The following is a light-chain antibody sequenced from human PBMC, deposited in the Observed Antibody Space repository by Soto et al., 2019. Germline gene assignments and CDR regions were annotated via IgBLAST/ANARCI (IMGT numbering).Light chain of an antibody. V-gene: IGKV2-30*01. J-gene: IGKJ1*01. CDR2: KVS. CDR1: QSLVYTNGNTY. Sequence: DVVVTQSPLSLPVTLGQPASISCRSSQSLVYTNGNTYLAWFQQRPGQSPRRLIYKVSIRDSGVPDRFSGSGSGTEFTLTISRVEAKDVGVYYCMQGTNWPRTFGQGTKV. CDR3: MQGTNWPRT.